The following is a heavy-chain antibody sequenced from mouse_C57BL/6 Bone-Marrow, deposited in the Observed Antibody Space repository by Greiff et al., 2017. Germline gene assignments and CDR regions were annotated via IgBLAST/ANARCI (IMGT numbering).Heavy chain of an antibody. CDR1: GYTFTSYW. V-gene: IGHV1-69*01. Sequence: QVQLQQPGAELVMPGASVKLSCKASGYTFTSYWMHWVKQRHGQGLEWIGEIDTSDSYTNYNQKFKGKSTLTVDKSSSTAYMQLSSLTSEDSAVYYCAREESYGYEGAWFSYWGQGTLVTGSA. CDR3: AREESYGYEGAWFSY. CDR2: IDTSDSYT. J-gene: IGHJ3*01. D-gene: IGHD2-2*01.